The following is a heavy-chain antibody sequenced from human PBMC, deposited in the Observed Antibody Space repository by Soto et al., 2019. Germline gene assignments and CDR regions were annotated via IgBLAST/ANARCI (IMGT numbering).Heavy chain of an antibody. CDR1: GGTFSSYT. V-gene: IGHV1-69*02. Sequence: QVQLVQSGAEVKKPGSSVKVSCKASGGTFSSYTISWVRQAPGQGLEWMGRIIPILGIANYAQKFQGRVTITADKSTSTAYMELSSLRSEDTAAYYCAVRGGYCSGGSCYGPDYWGQGTLVTVSS. CDR2: IIPILGIA. J-gene: IGHJ4*02. D-gene: IGHD2-15*01. CDR3: AVRGGYCSGGSCYGPDY.